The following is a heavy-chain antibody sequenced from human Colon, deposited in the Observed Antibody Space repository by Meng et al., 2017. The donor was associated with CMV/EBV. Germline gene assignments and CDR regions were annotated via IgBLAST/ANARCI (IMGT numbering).Heavy chain of an antibody. CDR1: GFTFSSYA. Sequence: GGSLRLSCAASGFTFSSYAMHWVRQAPGKGLEYVSAISSNGGSTYYADYVKGRFTISRDNSKNTLYLQMGSLRAEDMAVYYCARPLVVRGVMDYWGQGTLVTVSS. J-gene: IGHJ4*02. D-gene: IGHD3-10*01. CDR2: ISSNGGST. CDR3: ARPLVVRGVMDY. V-gene: IGHV3-64*02.